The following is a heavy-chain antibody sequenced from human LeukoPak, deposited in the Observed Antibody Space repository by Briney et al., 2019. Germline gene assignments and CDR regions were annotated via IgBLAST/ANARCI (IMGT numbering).Heavy chain of an antibody. CDR1: GFTFSSWW. V-gene: IGHV3-74*01. CDR3: IRVAAYYFDQ. Sequence: GGSLRLSCAASGFTFSSWWMYWVRHVPGEGLVWVSRINTDGTITTYADSVKGRFTISRGNAKSTLYLQMNNLRAEDTAVYYCIRVAAYYFDQWGQGTLVTVSS. CDR2: INTDGTIT. D-gene: IGHD6-25*01. J-gene: IGHJ4*02.